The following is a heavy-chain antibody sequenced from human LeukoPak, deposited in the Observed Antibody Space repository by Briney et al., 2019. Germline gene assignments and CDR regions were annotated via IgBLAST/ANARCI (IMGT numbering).Heavy chain of an antibody. CDR1: GFTFDDYA. D-gene: IGHD6-13*01. V-gene: IGHV3-9*01. CDR3: AKGAAAVN. J-gene: IGHJ4*02. CDR2: ISWNSGSI. Sequence: GRSLRLSCAASGFTFDDYAMHWVRQAPGKGLEWVSGISWNSGSIGYADSVKGRFTISRDNAKNSLYLQMNSLRAEDTALYYCAKGAAAVNWGQGTLVTVSS.